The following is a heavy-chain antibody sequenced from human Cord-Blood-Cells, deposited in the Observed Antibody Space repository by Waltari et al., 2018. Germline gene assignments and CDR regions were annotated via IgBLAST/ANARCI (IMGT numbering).Heavy chain of an antibody. CDR2: IYYSGST. CDR1: GGSISSGGYY. V-gene: IGHV4-31*03. CDR3: ARGTGERGYYYYYGMDV. J-gene: IGHJ6*02. D-gene: IGHD7-27*01. Sequence: QVQLQESGPGLVKPSQTLSLTCTVSGGSISSGGYYWSWIRQHRGKGLEWIGYIYYSGSTYYNPSLKSRVTISVDTSKNQFSLKLSSVTAADTAVYYCARGTGERGYYYYYGMDVWGQGTTVTVSS.